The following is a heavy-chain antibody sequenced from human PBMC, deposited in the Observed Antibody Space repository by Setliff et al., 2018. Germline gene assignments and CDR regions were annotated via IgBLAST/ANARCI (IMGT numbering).Heavy chain of an antibody. Sequence: GGSLRLSCAASGFTFSSYWMSWARQAPGKGLEWVANIKQDGSEKYYVDSVKGRFTISRDNAKNSLYLQMNSLRAEDTAVYYCARDYYDSSGYYDYFDYWGQGTLVTVSS. J-gene: IGHJ4*02. V-gene: IGHV3-7*01. CDR1: GFTFSSYW. CDR2: IKQDGSEK. CDR3: ARDYYDSSGYYDYFDY. D-gene: IGHD3-22*01.